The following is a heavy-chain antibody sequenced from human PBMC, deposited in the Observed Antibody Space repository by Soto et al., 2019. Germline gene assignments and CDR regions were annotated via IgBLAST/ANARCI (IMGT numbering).Heavy chain of an antibody. Sequence: QVQIQQWGAGLLKPSETLSLTCAVYGGSFSGYYWSWIRQPPGKGLEWIGEINHSGSTNYNPSLKSRVTISVDTSKNQFSLKLSSVTAADTAVYYCARTHYYDSSGYYFYFDYWGQGTLVTVSS. CDR3: ARTHYYDSSGYYFYFDY. CDR1: GGSFSGYY. D-gene: IGHD3-22*01. CDR2: INHSGST. V-gene: IGHV4-34*01. J-gene: IGHJ4*02.